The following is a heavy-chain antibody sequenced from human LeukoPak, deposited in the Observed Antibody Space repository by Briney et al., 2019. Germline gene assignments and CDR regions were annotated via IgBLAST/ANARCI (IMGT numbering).Heavy chain of an antibody. D-gene: IGHD3-22*01. CDR3: AREGSFDSSGYNDALDI. V-gene: IGHV3-53*01. J-gene: IGHJ3*02. CDR1: GFIVSGKY. Sequence: GGSLRLSCAASGFIVSGKYMSWVRQAPGKGLEWVSVIRSGGSTSYADSVKGRFTISRDNSKNTLYLQMNSLRAEDTAVYYCAREGSFDSSGYNDALDIWGQGAMVTVSA. CDR2: IRSGGST.